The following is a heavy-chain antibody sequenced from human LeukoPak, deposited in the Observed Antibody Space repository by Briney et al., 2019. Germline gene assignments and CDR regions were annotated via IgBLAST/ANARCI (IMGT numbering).Heavy chain of an antibody. Sequence: SETLSLTCTVSGGSISSYYWSWIRQPPGKGLEWIGYIYYSGSTNQNPSLKSRVTISVDTSKNQFSLKLSSVTAADTAVYYCARNAYYFDYWGQGTLVTVSS. CDR1: GGSISSYY. V-gene: IGHV4-59*01. CDR3: ARNAYYFDY. J-gene: IGHJ4*02. CDR2: IYYSGST.